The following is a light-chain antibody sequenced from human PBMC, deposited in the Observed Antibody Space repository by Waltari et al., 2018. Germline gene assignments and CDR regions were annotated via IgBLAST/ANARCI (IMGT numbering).Light chain of an antibody. CDR1: NNNVGNQG. CDR3: SAWDSSVRAWV. J-gene: IGLJ3*02. Sequence: QAGLTQPPSVSKDLRQTATLTCTGNNNNVGNQGAAWLQQHQVHPPKLLFYRNNERPPVVSDRFTATRSGNTASPIITGLQPDDEADYYCSAWDSSVRAWVFGGGTKLTVL. CDR2: RNN. V-gene: IGLV10-54*04.